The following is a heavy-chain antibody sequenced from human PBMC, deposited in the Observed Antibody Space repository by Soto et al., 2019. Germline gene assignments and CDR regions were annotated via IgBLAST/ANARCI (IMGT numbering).Heavy chain of an antibody. Sequence: SETLSLTCTVSGGSISSGGYYWSWIRQHPGKGLEWIGYIYYSGSTYYNPSLKSRVTISVDTSKNQLSLKLSSVTAADTAVYYCARGSYCSSTSCPHTYYYYSYYMDVWGEGTTVTVSS. D-gene: IGHD2-2*01. V-gene: IGHV4-31*03. CDR1: GGSISSGGYY. CDR3: ARGSYCSSTSCPHTYYYYSYYMDV. J-gene: IGHJ6*03. CDR2: IYYSGST.